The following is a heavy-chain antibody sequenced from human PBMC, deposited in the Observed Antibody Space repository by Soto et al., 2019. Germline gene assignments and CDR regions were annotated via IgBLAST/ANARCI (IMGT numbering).Heavy chain of an antibody. CDR1: GYTFTRYG. CDR3: ALVHVYVTPRPQYV. D-gene: IGHD3-16*01. Sequence: QVQLVQSGAEVKNPGASVKVSCKASGYTFTRYGIGWSRQAPGQGLEWMGWINTYNGNTNYAQNVQGRVTLTTDTSTSTDYMELRSLRSNDTAIYYSALVHVYVTPRPQYVCGQGTTVSFSS. CDR2: INTYNGNT. J-gene: IGHJ6*02. V-gene: IGHV1-18*01.